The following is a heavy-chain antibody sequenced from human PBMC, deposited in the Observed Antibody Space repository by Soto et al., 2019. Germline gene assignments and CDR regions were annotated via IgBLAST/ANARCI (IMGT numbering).Heavy chain of an antibody. CDR1: GCTFTSYA. CDR3: ARDWLKNYYDSSGYYTTLYGMDV. D-gene: IGHD3-22*01. J-gene: IGHJ6*02. V-gene: IGHV1-3*01. CDR2: SNAGNGNT. Sequence: ASVKVSFKATGCTFTSYAIHGLRQAPGQRVAGMGWSNAGNGNTKYSEKFQGRVTITKDTSASTAYMELSSLRSEDTDVYYCARDWLKNYYDSSGYYTTLYGMDVWGQGTTVTVSS.